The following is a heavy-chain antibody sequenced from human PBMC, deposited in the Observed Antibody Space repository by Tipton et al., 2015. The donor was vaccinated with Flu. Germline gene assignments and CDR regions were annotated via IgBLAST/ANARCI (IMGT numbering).Heavy chain of an antibody. CDR2: MSDDGSIQ. V-gene: IGHV3-30-3*01. CDR3: ARVIPEFVAGLSY. Sequence: SLRLSCAASGFIFSSYAMYWLRQAPGKGLEWVALMSDDGSIQYCADSVKGRFTISRDNIRNTLYLQMNSLRAEDTAIYYCARVIPEFVAGLSYWGQGTLVSVSS. CDR1: GFIFSSYA. D-gene: IGHD6-19*01. J-gene: IGHJ4*02.